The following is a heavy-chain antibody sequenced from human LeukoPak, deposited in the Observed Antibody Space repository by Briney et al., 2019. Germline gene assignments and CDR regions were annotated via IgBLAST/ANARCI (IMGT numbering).Heavy chain of an antibody. CDR1: GGTFSSYA. D-gene: IGHD1-26*01. V-gene: IGHV1-18*01. J-gene: IGHJ4*02. CDR2: ISAYNGNT. CDR3: ARSGSYYGGDHFDY. Sequence: GASVKVSCKASGGTFSSYAISWVRQAPGQGLEWMGWISAYNGNTNYAQKLQGRVTMTTDTSTSTAYMELRSLRSDDTAVYYCARSGSYYGGDHFDYWGQGTLVTVSS.